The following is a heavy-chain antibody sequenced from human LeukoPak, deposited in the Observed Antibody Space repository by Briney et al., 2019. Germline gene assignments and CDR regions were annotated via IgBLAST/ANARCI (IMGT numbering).Heavy chain of an antibody. CDR2: ISGSGGST. J-gene: IGHJ6*02. D-gene: IGHD2-2*01. CDR1: GFTFSSYW. V-gene: IGHV3-23*01. Sequence: GGSLRLSCAASGFTFSSYWMSWVRQAPGKGLEWVSAISGSGGSTYYADSVEGRFTISRDNSKNTLYLQMNSLRAEDTAVYYCAKDLGCSSTSCYDRYYYYYGMDVWGQGTTVTVSS. CDR3: AKDLGCSSTSCYDRYYYYYGMDV.